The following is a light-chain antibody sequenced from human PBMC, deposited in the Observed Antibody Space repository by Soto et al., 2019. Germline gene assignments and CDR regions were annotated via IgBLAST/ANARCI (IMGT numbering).Light chain of an antibody. J-gene: IGKJ2*01. V-gene: IGKV3D-15*01. CDR2: GAS. Sequence: EIVMTQSPATLSVSPGERVTLSCRASQSVSSNLAWYQQKPGQAPRLLIYGASTRATGIPVRFSGSGSGTEFTLTISSLQSEDFAVYYCLHYNNWPHTFGQGTKLEIK. CDR3: LHYNNWPHT. CDR1: QSVSSN.